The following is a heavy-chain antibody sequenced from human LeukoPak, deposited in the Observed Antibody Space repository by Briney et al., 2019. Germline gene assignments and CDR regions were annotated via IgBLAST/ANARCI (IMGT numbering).Heavy chain of an antibody. CDR3: ARVRYYYDSSGYYALDAFDI. CDR1: GFTVSSNY. V-gene: IGHV3-53*04. J-gene: IGHJ3*02. D-gene: IGHD3-22*01. CDR2: IYSGGST. Sequence: GGSLRLSYAASGFTVSSNYMSWVRQAPGKGLEWVSVIYSGGSTYYADSVKGRFTISRHNSKNTLYLQMNSLRAEDTAVYYCARVRYYYDSSGYYALDAFDIWGQGTMVTVSS.